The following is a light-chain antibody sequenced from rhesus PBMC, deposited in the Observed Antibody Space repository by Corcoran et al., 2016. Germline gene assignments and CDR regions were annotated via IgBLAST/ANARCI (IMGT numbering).Light chain of an antibody. CDR3: QQHNSAPYS. CDR2: KAS. V-gene: IGKV1-74*01. J-gene: IGKJ2*01. CDR1: ENVNNY. Sequence: DIQMTQSPSSLSASVGDRVTITCRASENVNNYLNWYQQKQGKAPNLLIYKASTLQSVVPSRFSGSGSGTDYTFTISSLQPEDFATYYCQQHNSAPYSFGQGTKVEIK.